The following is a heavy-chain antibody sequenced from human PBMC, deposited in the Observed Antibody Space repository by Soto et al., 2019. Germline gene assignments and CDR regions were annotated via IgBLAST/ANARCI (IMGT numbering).Heavy chain of an antibody. CDR3: AREVGESPHFDY. D-gene: IGHD3-10*01. V-gene: IGHV3-33*01. Sequence: QVQLVESGGGVVQPGRSLRLSCAASGFTFSSYGMRWVRQAPGKGLEWVAVIWYDGSNKYYADSVKGRFTISRDNSKNTLYLQMNSLRAEDTAVYYCAREVGESPHFDYWGQGTLVTVSS. CDR2: IWYDGSNK. CDR1: GFTFSSYG. J-gene: IGHJ4*02.